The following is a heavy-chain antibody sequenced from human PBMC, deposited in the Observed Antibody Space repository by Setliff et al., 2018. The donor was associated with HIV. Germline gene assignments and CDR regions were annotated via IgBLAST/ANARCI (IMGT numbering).Heavy chain of an antibody. Sequence: GGSLRLSCAVSGFTFSSYAMSWVRQAPGKGPEWVSASSGSGGNTYYADSVKGRFTISRDNSKNTLYMQMNSLRAEDTAVYYCASDGFIIHSSGWVRYFDYWGQGTLVTVSS. V-gene: IGHV3-23*01. CDR2: SSGSGGNT. J-gene: IGHJ4*02. CDR1: GFTFSSYA. D-gene: IGHD6-19*01. CDR3: ASDGFIIHSSGWVRYFDY.